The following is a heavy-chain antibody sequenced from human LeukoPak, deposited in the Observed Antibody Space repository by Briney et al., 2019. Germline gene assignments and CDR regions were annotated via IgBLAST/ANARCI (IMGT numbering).Heavy chain of an antibody. Sequence: LRLSCAASGFTFSTYAIHWVRQAPGKGLEWVAVISYDGSSKYYVDSVKGRFTISRDNSKNTLYLQMNSLRAEDTAVYYCARDWNVEMATISYFDYWGQGTLVTVSS. CDR3: ARDWNVEMATISYFDY. CDR1: GFTFSTYA. V-gene: IGHV3-30*04. J-gene: IGHJ4*02. CDR2: ISYDGSSK. D-gene: IGHD5-24*01.